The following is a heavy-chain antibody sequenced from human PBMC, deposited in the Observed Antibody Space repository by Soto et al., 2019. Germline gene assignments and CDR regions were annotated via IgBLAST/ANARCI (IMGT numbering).Heavy chain of an antibody. CDR3: AKDPELFWSGTFDY. CDR1: GFTFSSYG. V-gene: IGHV3-30*18. J-gene: IGHJ4*02. CDR2: ISYDGSNK. Sequence: GGSLRLSCAASGFTFSSYGMHWVRQAPGKGLEWVAVISYDGSNKYYADSVKGRFTISRDNSKNTLYLQMNSLRAEDTAVYYCAKDPELFWSGTFDYWGQGTLVTVSS. D-gene: IGHD3-3*01.